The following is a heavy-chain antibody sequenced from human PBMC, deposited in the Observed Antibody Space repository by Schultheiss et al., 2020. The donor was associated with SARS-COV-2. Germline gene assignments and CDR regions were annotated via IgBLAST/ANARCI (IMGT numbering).Heavy chain of an antibody. D-gene: IGHD2-15*01. CDR3: AKDYRPYIYCSGGSCYQGAFDI. CDR2: ISSSGSTI. J-gene: IGHJ3*02. V-gene: IGHV3-11*01. CDR1: GFTFSDYY. Sequence: GGSLRLSCAASGFTFSDYYMSWIRQAPGKGLEWVSYISSSGSTIYYADSVKGRFTISRDNAKNSLYLQMNSLRAEDTAVYYCAKDYRPYIYCSGGSCYQGAFDIWGQGTMVTVSS.